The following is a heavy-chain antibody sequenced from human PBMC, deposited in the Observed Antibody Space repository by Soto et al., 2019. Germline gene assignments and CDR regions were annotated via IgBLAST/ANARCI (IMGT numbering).Heavy chain of an antibody. CDR3: AKDASTVTTLLDY. CDR1: GFTLSSYA. V-gene: IGHV3-23*01. J-gene: IGHJ4*02. CDR2: ISGSGANT. Sequence: EVQLLESGGGLVQPGGSLRLSCAASGFTLSSYAMSWVRQAPGTGLELVSAISGSGANTYHADSVKGRFTISRDTSKNTLYLQMNSLRAEDTALYFCAKDASTVTTLLDYWGQGTLVTVSS. D-gene: IGHD4-17*01.